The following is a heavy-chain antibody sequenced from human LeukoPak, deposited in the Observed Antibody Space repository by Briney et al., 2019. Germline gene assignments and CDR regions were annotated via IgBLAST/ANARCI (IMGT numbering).Heavy chain of an antibody. Sequence: AGGSLRLSCAASGFTFSDYYMSWIRQAPGKGLEWVSYISSSGSTIYYADSVKGRFTISRDNAKNSLYLQMNSLRAEDTAVYYCARDYSSSWFPQYYFDYWGQGTLVTVSS. V-gene: IGHV3-11*04. CDR1: GFTFSDYY. D-gene: IGHD6-13*01. CDR3: ARDYSSSWFPQYYFDY. J-gene: IGHJ4*02. CDR2: ISSSGSTI.